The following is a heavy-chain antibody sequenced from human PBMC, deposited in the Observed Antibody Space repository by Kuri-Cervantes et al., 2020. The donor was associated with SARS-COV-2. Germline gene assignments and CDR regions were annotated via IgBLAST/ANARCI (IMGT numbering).Heavy chain of an antibody. D-gene: IGHD2-8*01. J-gene: IGHJ4*02. CDR2: IYHSGST. V-gene: IGHV4-38-2*01. CDR3: ARTHAGLSPYYFDY. Sequence: GSLRLSCAVSGYSISSGYYWGWIRQPPGKGLEWIGSIYHSGSTYYNPSLKSRVTISVDTSKNQFSLKLSSVTAADTAVYYCARTHAGLSPYYFDYWGQGTLVTVSS. CDR1: GYSISSGYY.